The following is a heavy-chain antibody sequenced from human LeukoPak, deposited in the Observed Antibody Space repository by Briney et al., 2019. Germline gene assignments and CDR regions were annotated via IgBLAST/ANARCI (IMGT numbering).Heavy chain of an antibody. CDR3: ARDNWGSLDY. J-gene: IGHJ4*02. Sequence: SETLSLTCTVSASSISSHSWGWVRQPPGKGLEWIGYDSNNGNINYNPALKSRVTISVDTSKRQFSLKLSSVTAADTAIYYCARDNWGSLDYWGQGTLVTVSS. CDR2: DSNNGNI. CDR1: ASSISSHS. V-gene: IGHV4-59*11. D-gene: IGHD7-27*01.